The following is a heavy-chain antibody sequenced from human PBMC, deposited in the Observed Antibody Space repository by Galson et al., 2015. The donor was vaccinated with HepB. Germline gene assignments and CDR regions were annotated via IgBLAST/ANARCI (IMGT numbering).Heavy chain of an antibody. CDR3: ARDLTYYYDSSGYFNWFDP. CDR1: GGTFSSYA. CDR2: IIPIFGTA. V-gene: IGHV1-69*13. D-gene: IGHD3-22*01. Sequence: SVKVSCKASGGTFSSYAISWVRQAPGQGLEWMGGIIPIFGTANYAQKFQGRVTITADESTSTAYMELSSLRSEDTAVYYCARDLTYYYDSSGYFNWFDPWGQGTLVTVSS. J-gene: IGHJ5*02.